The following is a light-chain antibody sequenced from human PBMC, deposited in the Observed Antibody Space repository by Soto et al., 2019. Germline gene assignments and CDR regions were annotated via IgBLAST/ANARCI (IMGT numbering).Light chain of an antibody. J-gene: IGKJ3*01. Sequence: IVMTQSPATLSVSPGERATFSCRASQSVSSNLAWYQQKPGQAPRLLIYGASTRATGIPARFSGSGSETEFTLTISSLQSEDFAVYYCQQYYNWPARGLTFGPGTKVEIK. V-gene: IGKV3D-15*01. CDR3: QQYYNWPARGLT. CDR2: GAS. CDR1: QSVSSN.